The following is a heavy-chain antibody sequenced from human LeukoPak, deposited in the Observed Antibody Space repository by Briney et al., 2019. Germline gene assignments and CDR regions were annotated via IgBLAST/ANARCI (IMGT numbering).Heavy chain of an antibody. CDR1: GFTFNTYG. V-gene: IGHV3-30*03. Sequence: GGSLRVSCAASGFTFNTYGMHWVRQAPGKGLEWVATMSFDGSNKYYADSVKGRFTISRDNSKNTLYLQMNSLRAEDTAVYYCARGWDYYDSSGYLVWGQGTLVTVSS. CDR3: ARGWDYYDSSGYLV. D-gene: IGHD3-22*01. J-gene: IGHJ1*01. CDR2: MSFDGSNK.